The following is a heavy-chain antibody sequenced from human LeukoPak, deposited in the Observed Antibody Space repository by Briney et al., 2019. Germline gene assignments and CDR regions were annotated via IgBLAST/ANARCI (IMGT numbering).Heavy chain of an antibody. J-gene: IGHJ5*02. Sequence: SVKVSCQASGGTFSSYAISWVRQAPGQGLEWMGRIIPILGIANYEQKFKGRVTITAYKPTSTAYMELSSLRSEDAAVYYCARDRGMAAGDDPWGQGTLVTVSS. D-gene: IGHD6-13*01. CDR3: ARDRGMAAGDDP. CDR2: IIPILGIA. CDR1: GGTFSSYA. V-gene: IGHV1-69*04.